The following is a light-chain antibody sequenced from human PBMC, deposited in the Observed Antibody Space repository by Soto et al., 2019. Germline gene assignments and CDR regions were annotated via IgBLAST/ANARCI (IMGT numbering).Light chain of an antibody. CDR1: QSISRY. CDR2: AAS. CDR3: HQSYRAPKT. J-gene: IGKJ1*01. Sequence: DIQMTQSPSSLSASFGDSVTITCRASQSISRYLNWYQQKPGRAPNLLMYAASSLQSGVPSRFSGSGSGRDVTLTITSLQPEYFATYYCHQSYRAPKTFGPGTTVDIK. V-gene: IGKV1-39*01.